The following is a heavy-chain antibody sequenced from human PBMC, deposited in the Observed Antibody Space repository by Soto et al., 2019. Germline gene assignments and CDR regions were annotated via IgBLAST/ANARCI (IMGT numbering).Heavy chain of an antibody. CDR1: GGTFSSYT. J-gene: IGHJ4*02. Sequence: QVQLVQSGPEVKKPGSSVRVSCTASGGTFSSYTINWVRQVPGQGPEWMGRSIPMLGMSNYAQKFQGRVMMIADKSTNTVYMELSSLRSEDTAIYYCATKYGSGSAHFDYWGQGTLVTVSS. CDR2: SIPMLGMS. V-gene: IGHV1-69*02. CDR3: ATKYGSGSAHFDY. D-gene: IGHD3-10*01.